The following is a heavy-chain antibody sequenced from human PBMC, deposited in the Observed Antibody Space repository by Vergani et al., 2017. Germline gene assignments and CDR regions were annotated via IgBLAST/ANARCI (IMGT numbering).Heavy chain of an antibody. Sequence: QVQLQESGPGLVKPSETLSLTCTVSGGSISSYYWSWIRQPPGKGLEWIGYIYYSGSTKYNPSLKSRVTISVDTSTNQFSLKLSSVTAADTAVYYCARGFTMVRGVITSTPDNWFDPWGQGTLVTVSS. CDR3: ARGFTMVRGVITSTPDNWFDP. CDR2: IYYSGST. D-gene: IGHD3-10*01. J-gene: IGHJ5*02. V-gene: IGHV4-59*01. CDR1: GGSISSYY.